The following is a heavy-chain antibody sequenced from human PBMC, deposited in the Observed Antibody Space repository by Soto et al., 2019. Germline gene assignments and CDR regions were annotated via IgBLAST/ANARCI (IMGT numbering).Heavy chain of an antibody. V-gene: IGHV3-23*01. D-gene: IGHD3-3*01. CDR3: AKDQNYDFWSGPPA. J-gene: IGHJ4*02. CDR2: ISGSVGST. Sequence: EVQLLESGGGLVQPGGSLRLSCAASGFTFSNYAMSWVRQAPGKGLEWGSGISGSVGSTYYADSVKGRFTISIDKSKHTLYLQVNSQRAEDSSVYDCAKDQNYDFWSGPPAGGQGTLVTVSS. CDR1: GFTFSNYA.